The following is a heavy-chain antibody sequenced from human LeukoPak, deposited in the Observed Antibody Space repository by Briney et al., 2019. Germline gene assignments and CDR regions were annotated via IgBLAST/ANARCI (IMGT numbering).Heavy chain of an antibody. Sequence: SSQTLSLTCTVSGGSISSGGYSWSWIRQHPGKGLEWIGYIYYSGSTYYNPSLKSRVTISVDTSKNQFSLKLSSVTAADTAVYYCARDHNDFWSGSNWFDPWGQGTLVTVSS. V-gene: IGHV4-31*03. D-gene: IGHD3-3*01. CDR2: IYYSGST. J-gene: IGHJ5*02. CDR3: ARDHNDFWSGSNWFDP. CDR1: GGSISSGGYS.